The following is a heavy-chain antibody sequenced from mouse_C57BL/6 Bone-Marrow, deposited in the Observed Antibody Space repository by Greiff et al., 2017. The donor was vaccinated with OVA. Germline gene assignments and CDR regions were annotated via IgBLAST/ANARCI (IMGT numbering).Heavy chain of an antibody. J-gene: IGHJ4*01. CDR3: ASYRGFYARDY. Sequence: VQLKESGPVLVKPGASVKMSCKASGYTFTDYYMNWVKQSHGKSLEWIGVINPYNGGTSYNQKFKGKATLTVDKSSSTAYMALNSLTSEDSAVYYCASYRGFYARDYWGQGTSVTVSS. V-gene: IGHV1-19*01. D-gene: IGHD2-14*01. CDR1: GYTFTDYY. CDR2: INPYNGGT.